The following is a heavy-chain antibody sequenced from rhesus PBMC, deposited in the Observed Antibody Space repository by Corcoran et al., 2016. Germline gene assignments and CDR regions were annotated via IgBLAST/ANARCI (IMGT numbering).Heavy chain of an antibody. J-gene: IGHJ4*01. Sequence: QVQLQESGPGLVKPSETLPLTCAVSGASISSNSWNWIRQAPGKGLEWIGRIYGRSRSTDYNPSLKSRVTISMDTSNNQFSLKLTFLTAADTAVYYCARDFAGLDFWGQGVLVTVSS. CDR1: GASISSNS. V-gene: IGHV4S2*01. CDR3: ARDFAGLDF. CDR2: IYGRSRST. D-gene: IGHD3-3*01.